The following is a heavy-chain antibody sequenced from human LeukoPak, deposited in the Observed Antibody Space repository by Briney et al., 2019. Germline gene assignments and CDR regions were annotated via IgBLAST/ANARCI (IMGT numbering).Heavy chain of an antibody. D-gene: IGHD5-18*01. CDR2: IYYSGST. V-gene: IGHV4-31*03. J-gene: IGHJ5*02. CDR3: ARGLIGYSYGFSGFDP. Sequence: SETLSLTCTVSGGSISSGGYYWRWIRQHPGKGLEWIGYIYYSGSTYYNPSLKSRVTISVDTSKNQFSLKLSSVTAADTAVYYCARGLIGYSYGFSGFDPWGQGTLVTVSS. CDR1: GGSISSGGYY.